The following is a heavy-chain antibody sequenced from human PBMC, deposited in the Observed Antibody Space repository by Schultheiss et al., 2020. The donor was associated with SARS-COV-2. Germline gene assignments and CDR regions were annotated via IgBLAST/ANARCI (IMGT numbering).Heavy chain of an antibody. CDR2: IWYDGSNK. CDR3: AKCPSICNYYGMDV. D-gene: IGHD3-3*02. Sequence: GGSLRLSCAASGFTFSSYAMSWFRQAPGKGLEWVAVIWYDGSNKYYADSVKGRFTISRDNAKNSLYLQMNSLRAEDTAVYYCAKCPSICNYYGMDVWGQGTTVTVSS. J-gene: IGHJ6*02. CDR1: GFTFSSYA. V-gene: IGHV3-33*03.